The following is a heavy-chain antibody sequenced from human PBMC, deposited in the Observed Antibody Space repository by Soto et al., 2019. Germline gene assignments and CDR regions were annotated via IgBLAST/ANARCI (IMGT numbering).Heavy chain of an antibody. J-gene: IGHJ6*02. CDR3: ARGLVRGQLVNYYYYYGMDV. CDR1: GGSFSGYY. CDR2: INHSGST. V-gene: IGHV4-34*01. Sequence: SETLSLTCAVYGGSFSGYYWSWIRQPPGKGLEWIGEINHSGSTNYNPSLKSRVTISVDTSKNQFSLKLSSVTAADTAVYYCARGLVRGQLVNYYYYYGMDVWGQGTTVTVSS. D-gene: IGHD6-13*01.